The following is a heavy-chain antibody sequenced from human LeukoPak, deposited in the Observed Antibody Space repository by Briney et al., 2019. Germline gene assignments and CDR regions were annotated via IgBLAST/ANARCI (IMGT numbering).Heavy chain of an antibody. CDR3: ARDPEGSDEDYYYMDV. CDR2: ISYDGSNK. Sequence: GRSLRLSCAASGFTLSSYAMHWVRQAPGKGLEWVAVISYDGSNKYYADSVKGRFTISRDNSKNTLYLQMNSLRAEDTAVYYCARDPEGSDEDYYYMDVWGKGTTVTVSS. D-gene: IGHD6-19*01. V-gene: IGHV3-30-3*01. J-gene: IGHJ6*03. CDR1: GFTLSSYA.